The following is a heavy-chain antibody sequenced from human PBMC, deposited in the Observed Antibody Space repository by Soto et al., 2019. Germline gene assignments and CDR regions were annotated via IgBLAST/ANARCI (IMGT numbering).Heavy chain of an antibody. CDR2: IWYDGSNK. J-gene: IGHJ6*02. Sequence: QVQLVESGGGVVQPGRSLRLSCAASGFTFSSYGMHWVRQAPGKGLEWVAGIWYDGSNKYYADSVKGRFTISRDNSKNTLYLQMNSLRAEDTAVYYCARVSHKGGSGSYYKRPSTYYYYYGMDVWGQGTTVTVSS. CDR1: GFTFSSYG. D-gene: IGHD3-10*01. CDR3: ARVSHKGGSGSYYKRPSTYYYYYGMDV. V-gene: IGHV3-33*01.